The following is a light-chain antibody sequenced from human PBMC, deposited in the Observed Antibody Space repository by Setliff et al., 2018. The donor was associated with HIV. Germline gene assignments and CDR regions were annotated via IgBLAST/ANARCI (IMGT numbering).Light chain of an antibody. CDR2: EVS. CDR3: CSYAGSYTLL. J-gene: IGLJ2*01. Sequence: SVLTQPASVSGSPGQSITISCTGTSSDVGSYNLVSWYQQRPGKAPKLMIYEVSKRPSGVSNRFSGSKSGNAASLTISGLQSEDEADYYCCSYAGSYTLLFGGGTKVTVL. CDR1: SSDVGSYNL. V-gene: IGLV2-23*02.